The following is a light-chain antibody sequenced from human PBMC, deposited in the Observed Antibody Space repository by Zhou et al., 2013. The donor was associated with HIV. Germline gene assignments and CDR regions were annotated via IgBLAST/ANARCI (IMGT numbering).Light chain of an antibody. V-gene: IGKV1-5*03. CDR3: QQSYSTPVT. CDR2: KAS. CDR1: QSISSW. J-gene: IGKJ2*01. Sequence: DIQMTQSPSTLSASVGDRVTITCRASQSISSWLAWYQQKPGKAPKLLIYKASHLESGVPSRFSGSGSGTEFTLTISSLQPDDFATYYCQQSYSTPVTFGQGTKLEIK.